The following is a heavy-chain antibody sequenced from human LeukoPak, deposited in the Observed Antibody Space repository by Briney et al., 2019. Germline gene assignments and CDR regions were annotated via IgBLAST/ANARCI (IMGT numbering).Heavy chain of an antibody. D-gene: IGHD3-10*01. V-gene: IGHV4-38-2*01. J-gene: IGHJ4*02. CDR3: ARSTPHGTMVRGVPN. CDR2: IYHSGST. CDR1: GGSFSGYY. Sequence: SETLSLTCAVYGGSFSGYYWGWIRQPPGKGLEWIGSIYHSGSTYYNPSLKSRVTISVDTSKNQFSLKLSSVTAADTAVYYCARSTPHGTMVRGVPNWGQGTLVTVSS.